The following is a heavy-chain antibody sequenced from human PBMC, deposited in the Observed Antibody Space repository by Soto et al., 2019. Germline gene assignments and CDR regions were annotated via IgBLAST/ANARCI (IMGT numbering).Heavy chain of an antibody. Sequence: PGGSLRLACAASGFTCSSYWMRWVRQAPGKWLEWVANIKQDGSEKYYVDSVKGRFTISRDNAKNSLYLQMNSLRAEDTAVYYCARDSTYGDYGVYHHYGIAVRAQGTTVPVSS. CDR3: ARDSTYGDYGVYHHYGIAV. CDR1: GFTCSSYW. D-gene: IGHD4-17*01. J-gene: IGHJ6*02. V-gene: IGHV3-7*01. CDR2: IKQDGSEK.